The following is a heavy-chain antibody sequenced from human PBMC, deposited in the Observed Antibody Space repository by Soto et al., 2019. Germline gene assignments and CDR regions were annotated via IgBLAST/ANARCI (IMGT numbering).Heavy chain of an antibody. CDR2: ISYEGSNK. Sequence: QVQLMESGGGVVQPGRSLRLSCAASGFTFSRYGMHWVRQAPGKGLEWVALISYEGSNKYYADSVKGRFTISRDNSKNTLYLQMNSLKPEDTAVYYCAQDADYYDSSDYYDDADYFLQWGQGTLVNVSS. J-gene: IGHJ1*01. CDR1: GFTFSRYG. V-gene: IGHV3-30*18. D-gene: IGHD3-22*01. CDR3: AQDADYYDSSDYYDDADYFLQ.